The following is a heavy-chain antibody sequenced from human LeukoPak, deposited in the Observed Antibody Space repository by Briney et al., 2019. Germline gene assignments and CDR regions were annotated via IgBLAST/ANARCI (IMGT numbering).Heavy chain of an antibody. CDR3: ASGIGVGDSFDI. Sequence: GGSLRLSCATSGFTFSSYWMYWVRQAPGKGLVWVSRINSDARNTNYADSVQGRFTISRDNAKNTLYLQMNSLRVEDTAVYYCASGIGVGDSFDIWGQGTMVTVSS. V-gene: IGHV3-74*01. CDR2: INSDARNT. CDR1: GFTFSSYW. J-gene: IGHJ3*02. D-gene: IGHD3-3*01.